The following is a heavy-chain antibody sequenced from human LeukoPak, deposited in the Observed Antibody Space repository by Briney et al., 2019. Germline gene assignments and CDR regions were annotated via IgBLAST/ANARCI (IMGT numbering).Heavy chain of an antibody. D-gene: IGHD3-3*01. V-gene: IGHV3-23*01. CDR2: IGGSGGST. Sequence: GGSLRLSCAASEFTFSSYAMSWVRHAPGKGVESVSAIGGSGGSTYYGDSVKGRFTISRDNSKNTLYLQMNSLRAEDTAVYYCAKEYYDFWSGYYYFDNWGQGTLVTVSS. CDR3: AKEYYDFWSGYYYFDN. CDR1: EFTFSSYA. J-gene: IGHJ4*02.